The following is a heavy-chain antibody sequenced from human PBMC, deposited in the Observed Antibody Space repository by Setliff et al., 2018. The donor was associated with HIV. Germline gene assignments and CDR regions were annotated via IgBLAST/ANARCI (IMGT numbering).Heavy chain of an antibody. CDR3: ARDGPLGHCRGITCSDAFDV. Sequence: LRLSCAASGFTFNNYAMAWVRQAPGKGLEWVSGITGDAGKTFYAESVKGRFTISRDNSKTALYLQMNSLRADDTAVYYCARDGPLGHCRGITCSDAFDVWGKGTLVTVSS. J-gene: IGHJ3*01. CDR2: ITGDAGKT. D-gene: IGHD2-15*01. CDR1: GFTFNNYA. V-gene: IGHV3-23*01.